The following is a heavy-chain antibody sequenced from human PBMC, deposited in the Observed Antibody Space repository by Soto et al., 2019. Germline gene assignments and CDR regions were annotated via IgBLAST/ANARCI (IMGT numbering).Heavy chain of an antibody. D-gene: IGHD3-22*01. V-gene: IGHV1-69*13. CDR2: IIPIFGTA. CDR1: GGTFSSYA. CDR3: AKYYYDSSGYYQGFDY. Sequence: ASVKVSCKASGGTFSSYAISWVRQAPGQGLEWMGGIIPIFGTANYAQKFQGRVTITADESTSTAYMELSSLRSEDTAVYYCAKYYYDSSGYYQGFDYWGQGTLVTVSS. J-gene: IGHJ4*02.